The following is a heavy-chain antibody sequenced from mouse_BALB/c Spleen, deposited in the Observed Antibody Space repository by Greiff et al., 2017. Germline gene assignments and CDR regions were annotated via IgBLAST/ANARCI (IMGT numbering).Heavy chain of an antibody. J-gene: IGHJ4*01. D-gene: IGHD2-2*01. V-gene: IGHV1-5*01. Sequence: VQLQQSGTVLARPGASVKMSCKASGYTFTSYWMHWVKQRPGQGLEWIGAIYPGNSDTSYNQKFKGKAKLTAVTSTSTAYMELSSLTNEDSAVYYCTPIYYGYDEGVDYAMDYWGQRTSVTVSS. CDR2: IYPGNSDT. CDR3: TPIYYGYDEGVDYAMDY. CDR1: GYTFTSYW.